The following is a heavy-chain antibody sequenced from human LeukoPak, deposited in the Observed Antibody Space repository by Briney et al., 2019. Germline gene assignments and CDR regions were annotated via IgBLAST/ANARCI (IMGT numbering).Heavy chain of an antibody. CDR1: GDSVSSNTVT. Sequence: SQTLSLTCAISGDSVSSNTVTWNWIRQSPSRDLEWLGRTYYRSKWSNDYAVSVKSRIIINPDTSKNQFSLQLDSVTPEDTAVYYCVRVTGGVFDYWGPGTLVTVSS. J-gene: IGHJ4*02. D-gene: IGHD2-8*02. CDR3: VRVTGGVFDY. V-gene: IGHV6-1*01. CDR2: TYYRSKWSN.